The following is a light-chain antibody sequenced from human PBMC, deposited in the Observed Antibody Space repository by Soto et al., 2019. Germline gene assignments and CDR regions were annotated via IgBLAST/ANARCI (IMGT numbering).Light chain of an antibody. CDR3: QQYDTFPYT. Sequence: DIQMTQSPSTLSASIGDTVSITCRASQGIHRWLAWYQQKPGKAPKLLMYDASSLESGVPSRFSGRGSGTAFSLTITSLQPDDSATYYCQQYDTFPYTFGQGTKLEIK. J-gene: IGKJ2*01. CDR2: DAS. V-gene: IGKV1-5*01. CDR1: QGIHRW.